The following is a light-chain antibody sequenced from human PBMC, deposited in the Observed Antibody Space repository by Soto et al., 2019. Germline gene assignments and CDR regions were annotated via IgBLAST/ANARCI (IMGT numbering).Light chain of an antibody. CDR3: NSYTSISTHV. J-gene: IGLJ1*01. CDR1: SSDVGGYNY. Sequence: QSALTQPACVSGSPGQSSTISYTGTSSDVGGYNYVSWYQQHPGKAPKLMIYEVSNRPSGVSNRFSGSKSGNTASLTISGLQAEDEADYYCNSYTSISTHVFGTGTKLTVL. V-gene: IGLV2-14*01. CDR2: EVS.